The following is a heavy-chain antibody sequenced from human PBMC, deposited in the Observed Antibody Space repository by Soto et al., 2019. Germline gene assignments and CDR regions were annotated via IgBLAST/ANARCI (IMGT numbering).Heavy chain of an antibody. V-gene: IGHV4-4*07. CDR1: GGSMTKYY. Sequence: QVQLQESGPGLVKPSETLSLTCNVSGGSMTKYYWSWIRQPAGKGLEWIGRVYTSGSTNYNPSLKSRVTMSIDTSNNHFSLKLNAVTAADTAVYYCARTVGAAYYFDFWGQGTLVTV. J-gene: IGHJ4*02. CDR3: ARTVGAAYYFDF. CDR2: VYTSGST. D-gene: IGHD1-26*01.